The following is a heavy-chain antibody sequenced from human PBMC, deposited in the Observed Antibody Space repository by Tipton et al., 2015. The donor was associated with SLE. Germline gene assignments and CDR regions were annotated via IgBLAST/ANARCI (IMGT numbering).Heavy chain of an antibody. CDR1: GGSISSHY. V-gene: IGHV4-59*11. J-gene: IGHJ6*02. CDR2: IYYSGST. CDR3: ARLVVPAGRDYYYGMDV. D-gene: IGHD2-2*01. Sequence: TLSLTCTVSGGSISSHYWSWIRQPPGKGLEWIGYIYYSGSTNYNPSLKSRVTISVDTSKNQFSLKLSSVTAADTAVYYCARLVVPAGRDYYYGMDVWGQGTTVTVSS.